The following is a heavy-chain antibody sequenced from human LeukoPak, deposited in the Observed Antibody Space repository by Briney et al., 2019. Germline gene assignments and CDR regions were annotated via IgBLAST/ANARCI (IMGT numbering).Heavy chain of an antibody. J-gene: IGHJ4*02. CDR3: AKRGMTTIKEGFDY. D-gene: IGHD5-24*01. CDR1: GFTFSNFW. Sequence: PGGSLRLSCAASGFTFSNFWMMWVRQAPGKGLEWVSAISDSGRSTYYADSVKGRFSISRDNSKYTLFLQMDSLKAEDTAVYYCAKRGMTTIKEGFDYWGQGTLVTVSS. CDR2: ISDSGRST. V-gene: IGHV3-23*01.